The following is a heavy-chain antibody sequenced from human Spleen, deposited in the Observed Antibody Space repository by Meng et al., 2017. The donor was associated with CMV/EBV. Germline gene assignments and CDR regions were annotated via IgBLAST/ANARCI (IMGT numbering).Heavy chain of an antibody. CDR3: ARSPYSGPGFGYFDS. CDR2: VYHTGST. CDR1: GGSIGRGGYY. Sequence: SETLSLTCTVSGGSIGRGGYYWSWIRQLPGKGLEWIGYVYHTGSTHYNPSLKSRVTMSVDTSKNQFSLKVNSVTAADTAVYYCARSPYSGPGFGYFDSCGQGTLVTVSS. J-gene: IGHJ4*02. D-gene: IGHD5-12*01. V-gene: IGHV4-31*03.